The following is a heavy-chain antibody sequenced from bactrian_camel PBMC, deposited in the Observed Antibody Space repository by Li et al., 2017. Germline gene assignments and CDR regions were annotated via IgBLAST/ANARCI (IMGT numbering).Heavy chain of an antibody. CDR3: AKGDVPVVAGHPADFVY. CDR2: INRFSNSV. CDR1: GFPFSNYA. V-gene: IGHV3S31*01. D-gene: IGHD6*01. J-gene: IGHJ6*01. Sequence: DVQLVESGGGLVQLGGSLRLSCAASGFPFSNYAMSWVRQAPGKGPEWVSTINRFSNSVHDADSVKGRFTISRDNAKSTLYLQLNSLKTEDTAMYYCAKGDVPVVAGHPADFVYWGQGTQVTVS.